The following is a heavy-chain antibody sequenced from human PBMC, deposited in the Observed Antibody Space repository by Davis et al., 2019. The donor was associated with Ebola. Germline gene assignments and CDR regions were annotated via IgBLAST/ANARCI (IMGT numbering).Heavy chain of an antibody. CDR1: GFSLSTSGMC. Sequence: SGPTLVKPTQTLTLTCTFSGFSLSTSGMCVSWIRQPPGKALEWLALIDWDDDKYYSTSLKTRLTISKDTSKNQVVLTMTNMDPVDTATYYCARTRQYYDFWSGYYSSYYYGMDVWGQGTTVTVSS. CDR2: IDWDDDK. V-gene: IGHV2-70*01. D-gene: IGHD3-3*01. J-gene: IGHJ6*02. CDR3: ARTRQYYDFWSGYYSSYYYGMDV.